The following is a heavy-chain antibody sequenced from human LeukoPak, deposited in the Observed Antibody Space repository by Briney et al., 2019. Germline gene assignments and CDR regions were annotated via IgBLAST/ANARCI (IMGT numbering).Heavy chain of an antibody. Sequence: GGSLRLSCAASGFTFSDYYMSWVRQAPGRGMGWVSYISSSGSTIYYADSVKGRFTISRDNAKNSLYLQMNSLRAEDTAVYYCARLLVGRGAFDIWGQGTMVTVSS. CDR1: GFTFSDYY. CDR2: ISSSGSTI. D-gene: IGHD2-15*01. CDR3: ARLLVGRGAFDI. J-gene: IGHJ3*02. V-gene: IGHV3-11*04.